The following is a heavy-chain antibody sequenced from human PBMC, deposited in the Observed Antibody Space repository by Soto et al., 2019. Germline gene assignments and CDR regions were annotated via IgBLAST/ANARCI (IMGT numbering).Heavy chain of an antibody. CDR2: ISSTGAGT. Sequence: GGSLRLSCAASGFTFSRFAMTWARQAPGKGLEWVSAISSTGAGTYYVDSVKGRFTVSRDNAKNTLYLQMHSLRAEDPAVYYCAKDWVPNDSSAYYSILTDSWGHGTVVTVSS. V-gene: IGHV3-23*01. D-gene: IGHD3-22*01. J-gene: IGHJ5*01. CDR1: GFTFSRFA. CDR3: AKDWVPNDSSAYYSILTDS.